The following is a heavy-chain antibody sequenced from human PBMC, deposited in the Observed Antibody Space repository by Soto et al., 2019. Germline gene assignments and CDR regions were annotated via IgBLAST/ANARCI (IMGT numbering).Heavy chain of an antibody. CDR1: GGSISSYY. CDR3: ARDRGRQGSQYYFDY. J-gene: IGHJ4*02. Sequence: SETLSLTCTVSGGSISSYYWSWIRQPPGKGLEWIGYIYYSGSTNYNPSLKSRVTISVDTSKNQFSLKLSSVTAADTAVYYCARDRGRQGSQYYFDYWGQGTLVTVSS. D-gene: IGHD3-10*01. CDR2: IYYSGST. V-gene: IGHV4-59*01.